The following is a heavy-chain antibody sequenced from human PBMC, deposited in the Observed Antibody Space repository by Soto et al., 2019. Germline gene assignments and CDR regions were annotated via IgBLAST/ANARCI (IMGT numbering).Heavy chain of an antibody. CDR1: GGLFSVFS. CDR2: VLPITGST. Sequence: QVQLVQSGAEVKKPGSSVKVSCKTSGGLFSVFSFNWVRQAPGHGLEWMGGVLPITGSTDYAQKFQGRLTITADRSTSTIYMELSRLTSDDTANYYCATIRVRGGPLRFEDGGQGTLISVSS. J-gene: IGHJ4*01. CDR3: ATIRVRGGPLRFED. V-gene: IGHV1-69*06. D-gene: IGHD5-12*01.